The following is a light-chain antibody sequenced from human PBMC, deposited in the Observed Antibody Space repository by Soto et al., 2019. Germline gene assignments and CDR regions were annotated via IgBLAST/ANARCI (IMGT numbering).Light chain of an antibody. J-gene: IGKJ1*01. CDR1: QSISTF. Sequence: DIQMTQSPSSLSASVGDRVTITCRASQSISTFLNWYQQKPGKAPKLLIYAASTLQSGVPSGLSGSGSGTDFALTISSLQPEDFATYFCQQSYTTPQSWTFGQGTKVEIK. V-gene: IGKV1-39*01. CDR2: AAS. CDR3: QQSYTTPQSWT.